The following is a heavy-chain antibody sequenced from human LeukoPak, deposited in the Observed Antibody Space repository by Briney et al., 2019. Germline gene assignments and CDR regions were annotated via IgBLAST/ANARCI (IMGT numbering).Heavy chain of an antibody. CDR1: GNSVSSNSAS. V-gene: IGHV6-1*01. J-gene: IGHJ5*02. D-gene: IGHD1-1*01. Sequence: SQTLSLTCAISGNSVSSNSASWNWIRQSPSRGLEWLGRTYYRSKWNSDYAVSVKSRITINPDTSKNQFSLHLESVTPEDTAVYYCARDPDNSYEWGPFDPWGQGTLVTVSS. CDR2: TYYRSKWNS. CDR3: ARDPDNSYEWGPFDP.